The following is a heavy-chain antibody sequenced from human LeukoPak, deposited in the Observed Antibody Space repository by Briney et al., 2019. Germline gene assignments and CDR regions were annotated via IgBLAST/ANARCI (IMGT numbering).Heavy chain of an antibody. Sequence: PSETLSLTCTVSGGSISSYYWSWIRQPPGKGLEWIGYIYHSGSTYYNPSLKSRVTISVDRSKNQFSLKLSSVTAADTAVYYCARDLWSGYYTPGFDYWGQGTLVTVSS. CDR2: IYHSGST. D-gene: IGHD3-3*01. J-gene: IGHJ4*02. CDR1: GGSISSYY. CDR3: ARDLWSGYYTPGFDY. V-gene: IGHV4-59*12.